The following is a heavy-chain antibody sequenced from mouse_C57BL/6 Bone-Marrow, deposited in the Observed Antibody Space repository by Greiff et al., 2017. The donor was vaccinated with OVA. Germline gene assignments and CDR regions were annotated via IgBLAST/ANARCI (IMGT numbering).Heavy chain of an antibody. V-gene: IGHV1-82*01. CDR2: IYPGDGDT. Sequence: QVQLQQSGPELVKPGASVKISCKASGYAFSSSWMNWVKQRPGKGLEWIGRIYPGDGDTNYNGKLKGKATLTADKSSSTAYMQLSSLTSEDSAVYFCARGDYDYDGYWGQGTTLTVSS. CDR3: ARGDYDYDGY. CDR1: GYAFSSSW. J-gene: IGHJ2*01. D-gene: IGHD2-4*01.